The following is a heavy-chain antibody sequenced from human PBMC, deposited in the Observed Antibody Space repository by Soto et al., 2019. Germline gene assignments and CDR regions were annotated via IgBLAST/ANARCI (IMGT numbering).Heavy chain of an antibody. V-gene: IGHV4-31*03. J-gene: IGHJ3*02. CDR1: GGSISSGVYY. D-gene: IGHD3-22*01. CDR2: IYYSGST. Sequence: SETLSLTCTVSGGSISSGVYYWSWIRQHPGKGLEWIGYIYYSGSTYYNPSLKSRVTISVDTSKNQFSLKLSSVTAADTAVYYCARDQMDSSGYYSHAAFDIWGQGTMVTVSS. CDR3: ARDQMDSSGYYSHAAFDI.